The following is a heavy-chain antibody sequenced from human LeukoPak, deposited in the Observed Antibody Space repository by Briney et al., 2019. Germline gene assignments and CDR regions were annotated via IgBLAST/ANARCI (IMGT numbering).Heavy chain of an antibody. CDR2: IWYDGSNK. V-gene: IGHV3-33*01. D-gene: IGHD3-10*01. Sequence: GGSLRLSCAASGFTFSSYGMHWVRQAPGKGLEWVAVIWYDGSNKYYADSVKGRFTISRDNSKNTLYLQMNSLRAEDTAVYYCARGTATFYLWFGDGVDVWGQGTTVTVSS. J-gene: IGHJ6*02. CDR1: GFTFSSYG. CDR3: ARGTATFYLWFGDGVDV.